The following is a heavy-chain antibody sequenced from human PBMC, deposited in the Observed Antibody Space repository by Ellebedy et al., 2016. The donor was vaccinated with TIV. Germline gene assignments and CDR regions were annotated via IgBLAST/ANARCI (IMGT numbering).Heavy chain of an antibody. CDR2: IYSGGST. CDR3: ARDHPYYYYGMDV. CDR1: GFTVSSNY. J-gene: IGHJ6*02. V-gene: IGHV3-66*01. Sequence: GESLKISCAASGFTVSSNYMSWVRQAPGKGLEWVSVIYSGGSTYYSDSVKGRFTIPRDNSKNTLYLQMNNLRAEDTAVYYCARDHPYYYYGMDVWGQGTTVTVSS.